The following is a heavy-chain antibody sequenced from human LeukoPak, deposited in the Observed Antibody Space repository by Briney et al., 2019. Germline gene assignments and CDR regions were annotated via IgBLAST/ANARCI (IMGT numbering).Heavy chain of an antibody. CDR3: ARGKKELLGHFDY. J-gene: IGHJ4*02. CDR2: IYYSGST. CDR1: GGSISSYY. V-gene: IGHV4-59*01. D-gene: IGHD1-26*01. Sequence: SETLSLTCTVSGGSISSYYWSWIRQPPGKGLEWIGYIYYSGSTNYNPSLKSRVTISVDTSKNQFSLKLSSVTAADTAVYYCARGKKELLGHFDYWGQGTLVTVSS.